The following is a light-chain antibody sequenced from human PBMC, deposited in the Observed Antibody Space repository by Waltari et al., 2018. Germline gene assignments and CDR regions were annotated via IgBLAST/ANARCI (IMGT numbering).Light chain of an antibody. V-gene: IGKV4-1*01. Sequence: DIVMTQSPDSLAVSLGERATINCKASRTVLYDSNNKNYLAWYQQKPGQPPNLLIYWASTRKSGVPDRFSGSGSGTDFTLTISTLQAEDVAVYYCHQYYNSPFTFGPGTKLD. J-gene: IGKJ3*01. CDR2: WAS. CDR1: RTVLYDSNNKNY. CDR3: HQYYNSPFT.